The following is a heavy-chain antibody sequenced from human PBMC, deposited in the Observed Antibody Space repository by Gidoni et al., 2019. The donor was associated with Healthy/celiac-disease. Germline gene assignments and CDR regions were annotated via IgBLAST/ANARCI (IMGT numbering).Heavy chain of an antibody. CDR3: ARDGRYCSSTSCYAPKDDAFDI. CDR2: IIPIFGTA. Sequence: QVQLVQSGAEAKKPGSSVKVSCKASGGTFSSYAISWVRQAPGQGLEWMGGIIPIFGTANYAQKFQGRVTITADESTSTAYMELSSLRSEDTAVYYCARDGRYCSSTSCYAPKDDAFDIWGQGTMVTVSS. D-gene: IGHD2-2*01. CDR1: GGTFSSYA. J-gene: IGHJ3*02. V-gene: IGHV1-69*01.